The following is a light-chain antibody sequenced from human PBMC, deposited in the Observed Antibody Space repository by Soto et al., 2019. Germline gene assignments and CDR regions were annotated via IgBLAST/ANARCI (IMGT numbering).Light chain of an antibody. CDR2: DVS. CDR1: SGDIGGYDY. Sequence: QSVLTQPAPVYGSPGQSITISCTGTSGDIGGYDYVSWYQQHPGKAPKLMIYDVSNRPSGVSNRVSGSKSGTTASLTISGLQAEDEADYYCSSYTSSNTYVFGTGTKLTVL. CDR3: SSYTSSNTYV. V-gene: IGLV2-14*03. J-gene: IGLJ1*01.